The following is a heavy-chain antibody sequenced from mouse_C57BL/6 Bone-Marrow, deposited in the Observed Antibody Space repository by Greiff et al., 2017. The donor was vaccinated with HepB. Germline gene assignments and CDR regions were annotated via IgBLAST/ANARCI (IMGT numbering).Heavy chain of an antibody. CDR2: INPYNGGT. CDR3: ARGPIYYDYGGDY. V-gene: IGHV1-19*01. D-gene: IGHD2-4*01. Sequence: VQLQQSGPVLVKPGASVKMSCKASGYTFTDYYMNWVKQSHGKSLEWIGVINPYNGGTSYNQKFKGKATLTVDKSSSPAYMELNSLTSEDSAVYYCARGPIYYDYGGDYWGQGTSVTVSS. CDR1: GYTFTDYY. J-gene: IGHJ4*01.